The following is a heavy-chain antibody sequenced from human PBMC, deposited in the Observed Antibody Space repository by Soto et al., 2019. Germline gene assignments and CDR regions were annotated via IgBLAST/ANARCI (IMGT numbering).Heavy chain of an antibody. Sequence: QITLKESGPTLVKPTQTLTLTCTFSGFSLSTSGVSVGWIRQPPGKALEWLALIYWDDNKHYIPSLKTRLTTSTDPSSQKVVPTMTNMDPVDTATYFCAHRRISGGYFWGQGPLVTVSS. CDR2: IYWDDNK. CDR3: AHRRISGGYF. CDR1: GFSLSTSGVS. J-gene: IGHJ4*02. V-gene: IGHV2-5*02. D-gene: IGHD6-13*01.